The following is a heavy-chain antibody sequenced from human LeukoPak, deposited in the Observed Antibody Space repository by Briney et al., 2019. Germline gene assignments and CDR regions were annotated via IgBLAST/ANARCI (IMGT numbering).Heavy chain of an antibody. Sequence: GGSLRLSCAASGFTFSSYSMNWVRQAPGKGLEWVSSISSSSSYIYYADSVKGRFTISRDNAKNSLYLQMNSLRAEDAAVYYCASSGWAAAGRFDYWGQGTLVTVSS. V-gene: IGHV3-21*01. CDR3: ASSGWAAAGRFDY. J-gene: IGHJ4*02. D-gene: IGHD6-13*01. CDR1: GFTFSSYS. CDR2: ISSSSSYI.